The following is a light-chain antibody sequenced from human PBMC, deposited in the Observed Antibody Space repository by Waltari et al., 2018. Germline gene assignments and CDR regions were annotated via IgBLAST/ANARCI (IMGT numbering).Light chain of an antibody. Sequence: DIQMTQSPSSLSASVGDRVTITCQASQDFSNYLNWYQQKPGKAPKLLIYDASNLETGVPSRFSGSGSGTDFTFTIRSLQPEDIATYYCQQYDNLPITFGQGTRLEIK. CDR2: DAS. J-gene: IGKJ5*01. CDR3: QQYDNLPIT. CDR1: QDFSNY. V-gene: IGKV1-33*01.